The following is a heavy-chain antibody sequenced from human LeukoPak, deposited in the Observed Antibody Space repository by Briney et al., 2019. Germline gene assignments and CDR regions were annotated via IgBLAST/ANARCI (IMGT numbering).Heavy chain of an antibody. CDR1: GYTFTSYG. D-gene: IGHD3-10*01. Sequence: ASVKVSCKASGYTFTSYGISWVRQAPGQGLEWMGWISTYNDNTNYAQKFQGRVSMTKDTSTSTAYMELRSLRSDDTAVYYCARDRSSLYGSGSYYIVDYWGQGTLVTVSS. CDR2: ISTYNDNT. V-gene: IGHV1-18*04. CDR3: ARDRSSLYGSGSYYIVDY. J-gene: IGHJ4*02.